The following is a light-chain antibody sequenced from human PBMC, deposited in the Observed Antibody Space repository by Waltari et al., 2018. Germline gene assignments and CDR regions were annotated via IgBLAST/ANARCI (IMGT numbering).Light chain of an antibody. J-gene: IGLJ3*02. CDR3: QSYDSSNPWV. Sequence: NFMLTQPHSVSESPGKTVTISCTRSSGSISSNYVQWYQPRPGTSPTTVIYEDNQRPSGVPDRFSGSIDSSSNSAALTISGLKTEDEADYYCQSYDSSNPWVFGGGTKLTV. CDR2: EDN. V-gene: IGLV6-57*01. CDR1: SGSISSNY.